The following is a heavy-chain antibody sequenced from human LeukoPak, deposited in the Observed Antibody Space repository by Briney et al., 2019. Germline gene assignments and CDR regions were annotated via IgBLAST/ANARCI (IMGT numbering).Heavy chain of an antibody. Sequence: SETLSLTCTVSGGSISSYYWSWIRQPPGKGLEWIGYIYYSGSTNYNPSLKSRVTISVDTSKNQFSLKLSSVTAADTAVYYCARDSSYCSSTSCTRGAFDIWGQGTMVTVSS. V-gene: IGHV4-59*12. D-gene: IGHD2-2*01. CDR1: GGSISSYY. CDR3: ARDSSYCSSTSCTRGAFDI. J-gene: IGHJ3*02. CDR2: IYYSGST.